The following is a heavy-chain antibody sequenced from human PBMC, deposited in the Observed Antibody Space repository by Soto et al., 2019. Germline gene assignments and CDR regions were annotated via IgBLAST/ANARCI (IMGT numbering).Heavy chain of an antibody. D-gene: IGHD3-10*01. CDR3: AKDPVTPKVFDS. CDR2: ISASGGST. Sequence: GGSLRLSCAASAFTFSRYAMNWVRQAPGKGLEWVSAISASGGSTYFADSVRGRFTISRDNSNNTLYLQMNSLTAEDTAVYYCAKDPVTPKVFDSWGQGTLVTVSS. J-gene: IGHJ4*02. V-gene: IGHV3-23*01. CDR1: AFTFSRYA.